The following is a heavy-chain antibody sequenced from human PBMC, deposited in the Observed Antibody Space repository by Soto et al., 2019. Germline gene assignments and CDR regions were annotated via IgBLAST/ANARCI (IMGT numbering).Heavy chain of an antibody. D-gene: IGHD6-19*01. J-gene: IGHJ4*02. V-gene: IGHV3-30*18. CDR2: ISYDGSNK. CDR3: AKDFNLQWLPTPYFDY. CDR1: GFTFSSYG. Sequence: GGSLRLSCAASGFTFSSYGMHWVRQAPGKGLEWVAVISYDGSNKYYADSVKGRFTISRDNSKNTLYLQMNSLRAEDTAVYYCAKDFNLQWLPTPYFDYWGQGTLVTVSS.